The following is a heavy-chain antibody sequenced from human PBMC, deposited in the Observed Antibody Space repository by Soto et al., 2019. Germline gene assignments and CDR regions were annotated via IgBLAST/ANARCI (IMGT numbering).Heavy chain of an antibody. CDR3: ALRGNWGLFDY. Sequence: QITLKESGPTLVKPTQTLTLTCTFSGFSLITSEVGVGWIRQPPGKALEWLALIYWDDDKRYSPSLKSRLTITKDTSKNQVVLTVTNMDPVDTATYYCALRGNWGLFDYWGQGTLVTVSS. V-gene: IGHV2-5*02. D-gene: IGHD3-16*01. CDR2: IYWDDDK. J-gene: IGHJ4*02. CDR1: GFSLITSEVG.